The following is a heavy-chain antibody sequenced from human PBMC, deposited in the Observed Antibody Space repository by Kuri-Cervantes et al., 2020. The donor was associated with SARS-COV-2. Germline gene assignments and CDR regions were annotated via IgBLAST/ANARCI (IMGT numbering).Heavy chain of an antibody. V-gene: IGHV1-2*02. Sequence: ASVKVSCKASGYTFTNYDIHWVRQAPGQGLEWMGWINPNSGSTNYAQKFQGRVTMTRGTSITTAYMELSRLRFDDTAVYYCARVWQSDLQPFDYWGKGTLVTVSS. J-gene: IGHJ4*02. D-gene: IGHD3-3*01. CDR2: INPNSGST. CDR1: GYTFTNYD. CDR3: ARVWQSDLQPFDY.